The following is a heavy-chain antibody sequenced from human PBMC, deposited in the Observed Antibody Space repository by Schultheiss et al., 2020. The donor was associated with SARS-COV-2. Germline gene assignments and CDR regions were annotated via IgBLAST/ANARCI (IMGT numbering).Heavy chain of an antibody. CDR2: IYTSGST. V-gene: IGHV4-4*07. D-gene: IGHD2-2*03. CDR3: ARDGSGWVDY. J-gene: IGHJ4*02. CDR1: GGSISSYY. Sequence: SETLSLTCTVSGGSISSYYWSWIRQPAGKGLEWIGRIYTSGSTNYNPSLKSRVTMSVDTAKKQFSLRVNSVTAADTAVYYCARDGSGWVDYWGQGTLVTVSS.